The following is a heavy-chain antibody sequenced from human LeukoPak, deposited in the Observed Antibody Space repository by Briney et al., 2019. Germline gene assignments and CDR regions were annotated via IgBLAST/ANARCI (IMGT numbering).Heavy chain of an antibody. CDR1: GYTFTSYG. V-gene: IGHV1-18*01. Sequence: ASVKVSCKASGYTFTSYGISWVRQAPGQGLEWMGWISAYNGNTNYAQKLQGRVTMTEDTFTDTAYMELSSLKSEDTAVYFCATDRGYWGQGTLVTVSS. J-gene: IGHJ4*02. CDR2: ISAYNGNT. CDR3: ATDRGY. D-gene: IGHD3-10*01.